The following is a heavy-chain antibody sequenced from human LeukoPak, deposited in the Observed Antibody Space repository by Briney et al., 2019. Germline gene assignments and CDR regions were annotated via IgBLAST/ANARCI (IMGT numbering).Heavy chain of an antibody. CDR1: GFTFSSHA. Sequence: GGSLRLSCAASGFTFSSHAMHWVRQAPGKGLEWVAVISYDGSNKYYADSVKGRFTISRDNSKNTLYLQMNSLRAEDTAVYYCARDTGDYYDTRGFFDYWGQGTLVTVSS. V-gene: IGHV3-30*04. D-gene: IGHD3-22*01. J-gene: IGHJ4*02. CDR2: ISYDGSNK. CDR3: ARDTGDYYDTRGFFDY.